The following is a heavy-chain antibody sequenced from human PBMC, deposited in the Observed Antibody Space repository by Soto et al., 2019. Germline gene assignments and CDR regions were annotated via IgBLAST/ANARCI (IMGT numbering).Heavy chain of an antibody. V-gene: IGHV3-30-3*01. D-gene: IGHD2-15*01. J-gene: IGHJ6*02. CDR3: ARAGCDGGTCYTLVGLRYGMDV. CDR2: ISYDGHNK. CDR1: GFTFSSYA. Sequence: QVQLVESGGGVVQPGRSLRLSCAASGFTFSSYAMYWVRQAPGKGLEWVAVISYDGHNKHYADSVKGRFTIARDNSKNTLYLQMNSLRAEDTAVYYCARAGCDGGTCYTLVGLRYGMDVWGQGTTVTVSS.